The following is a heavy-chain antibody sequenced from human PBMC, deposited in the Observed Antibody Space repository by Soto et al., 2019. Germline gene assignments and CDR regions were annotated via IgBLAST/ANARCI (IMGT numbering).Heavy chain of an antibody. J-gene: IGHJ3*02. Sequence: QVQLQESGPGLVKPSETLSLTCTVSGGSISSYYWSWIRQPPGKGLEWIGYIYYSGSTNYNPSLKSRVTISVDTSKNQFSLKLSSVTAADTAVYYCARREWQLVLSPGAFDIWGQGTMVTVSS. CDR1: GGSISSYY. V-gene: IGHV4-59*08. D-gene: IGHD6-6*01. CDR3: ARREWQLVLSPGAFDI. CDR2: IYYSGST.